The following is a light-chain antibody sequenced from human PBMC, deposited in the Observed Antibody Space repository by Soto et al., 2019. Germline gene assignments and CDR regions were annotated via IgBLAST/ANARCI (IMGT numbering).Light chain of an antibody. Sequence: DIQMTQSPSSLSASVGDRVTISCRASQSISSNLNWYQQKPGKAPKLLIYPTSSLQSRVPSRFTGSGSGTDFTLTITSLQPEDFATYYCQHSYTAPRTFGQGAKVEIK. J-gene: IGKJ1*01. CDR2: PTS. CDR1: QSISSN. V-gene: IGKV1-39*01. CDR3: QHSYTAPRT.